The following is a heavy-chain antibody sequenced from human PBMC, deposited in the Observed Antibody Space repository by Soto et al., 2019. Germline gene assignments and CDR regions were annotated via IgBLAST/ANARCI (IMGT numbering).Heavy chain of an antibody. D-gene: IGHD3-16*01. CDR1: GFTFSSYG. CDR3: AKEDYVWGSPPLYYFDY. V-gene: IGHV3-30*18. CDR2: ISYDGSNK. J-gene: IGHJ4*02. Sequence: GGSLRLSCAASGFTFSSYGMHWVRQAPGKGLEWVAVISYDGSNKYYADSVKGRFTISRDNSKNTLYLQMNSLRAEDTAVYYCAKEDYVWGSPPLYYFDYWGQGTLVTVSS.